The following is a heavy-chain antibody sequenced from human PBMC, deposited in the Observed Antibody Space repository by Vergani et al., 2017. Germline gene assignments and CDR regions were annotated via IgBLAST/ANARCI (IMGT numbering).Heavy chain of an antibody. CDR1: GFPFSSYG. CDR3: AKGLGSTACHHCYPYFDF. CDR2: ISYDESDK. J-gene: IGHJ4*01. V-gene: IGHV3-30*18. Sequence: QVHLAESGGGVVQPGTSLRLSCAASGFPFSSYGMHWVRQAPGKGLEWVSLISYDESDKFYTESVRGRFTISRDNAKTTVYLQMDSLTIEDTAVYFCAKGLGSTACHHCYPYFDFWGPGTLVTVSS. D-gene: IGHD2-2*01.